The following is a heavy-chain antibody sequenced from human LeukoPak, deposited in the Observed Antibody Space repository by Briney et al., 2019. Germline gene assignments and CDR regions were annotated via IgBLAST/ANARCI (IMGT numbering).Heavy chain of an antibody. V-gene: IGHV3-48*01. D-gene: IGHD3-9*01. J-gene: IGHJ4*02. CDR1: GFSLSIYS. Sequence: PGGSLRLSCAASGFSLSIYSLNWVRQAPGKGLEWVSYISHTGSTMSYADSVKGRFTISRDNSKNTLYLQMNSLKTEDTAVYYCTTHYYDILTGYYKPLDYWGQGTLVTVSS. CDR3: TTHYYDILTGYYKPLDY. CDR2: ISHTGSTM.